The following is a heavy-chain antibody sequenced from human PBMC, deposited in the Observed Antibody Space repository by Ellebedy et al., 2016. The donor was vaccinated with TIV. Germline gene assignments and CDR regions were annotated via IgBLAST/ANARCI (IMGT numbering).Heavy chain of an antibody. CDR2: IKSKTYGGTT. V-gene: IGHV3-15*07. J-gene: IGHJ3*02. Sequence: GESLKSSCAASGFTFNNAWMNWVRQAPGKRLEWVGRIKSKTYGGTTDYAAPVKGRFTISRDDSKNTLYLEMNSLKTEDTAVYYCTTDGGVITIFGVVIRDAFDIWGQGTMVTVSS. D-gene: IGHD3-3*01. CDR3: TTDGGVITIFGVVIRDAFDI. CDR1: GFTFNNAW.